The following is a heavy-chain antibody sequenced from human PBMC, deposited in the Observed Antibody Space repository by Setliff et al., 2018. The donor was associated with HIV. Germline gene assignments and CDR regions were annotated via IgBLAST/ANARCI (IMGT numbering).Heavy chain of an antibody. CDR1: GFTFSGSA. J-gene: IGHJ6*03. CDR2: IKTKPNSYAT. D-gene: IGHD3-10*01. CDR3: TSFSRGADGYYYYYYMDV. Sequence: GGSLRLSCSASGFTFSGSALHWVRQASGKGLEWVGRIKTKPNSYATAHAESVKGRFTISRDDSKNTAYLQMNSLKTEDTAVYYCTSFSRGADGYYYYYYMDVWGKGTTVTVSS. V-gene: IGHV3-73*01.